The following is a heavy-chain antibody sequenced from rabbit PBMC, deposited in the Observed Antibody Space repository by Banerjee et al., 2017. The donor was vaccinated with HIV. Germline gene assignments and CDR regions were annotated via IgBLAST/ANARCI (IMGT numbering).Heavy chain of an antibody. D-gene: IGHD1-1*01. CDR3: ARVPNNVGYWAL. CDR1: GFSFSNKYV. J-gene: IGHJ6*01. V-gene: IGHV1S40*01. CDR2: INTSTGNT. Sequence: QSLDESGGDLVKPGGSLTLSCTASGFSFSNKYVMCWVRQAPGKGLEWIACINTSTGNTVYASWAKGRFTISKTSSTTVTLQMTSLTAADTATYFCARVPNNVGYWALWGQGTLVTVS.